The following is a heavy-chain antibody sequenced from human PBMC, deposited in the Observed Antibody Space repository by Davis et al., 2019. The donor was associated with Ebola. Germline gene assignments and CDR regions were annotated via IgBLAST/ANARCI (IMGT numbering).Heavy chain of an antibody. J-gene: IGHJ3*02. CDR3: TTPGGQDSGYDVFDI. CDR2: INPSGGST. D-gene: IGHD5-12*01. V-gene: IGHV1-46*03. Sequence: AASVKVSCKASGYTFTSYYMHWVRQAPGQGLEWMGIINPSGGSTSYAQKFQGRVTMTRDTSTSTVYMELSRLRSDDTALYYCTTPGGQDSGYDVFDIWGQGTMVTVSS. CDR1: GYTFTSYY.